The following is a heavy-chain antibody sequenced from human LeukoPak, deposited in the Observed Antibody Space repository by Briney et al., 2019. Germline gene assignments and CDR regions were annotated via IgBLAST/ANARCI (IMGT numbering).Heavy chain of an antibody. V-gene: IGHV3-7*05. CDR3: ARVSILNLGELSEAFDM. CDR1: GFTFSNYW. J-gene: IGHJ3*02. CDR2: IKQGGSEK. D-gene: IGHD3-16*02. Sequence: GGSLRLSCAASGFTFSNYWMTWVRQAPGKGLEWVANIKQGGSEKYFVDSVKGRFTISRDNAKNSLYLQMNSLRAEDTAVYFCARVSILNLGELSEAFDMWGQGTMVTVSS.